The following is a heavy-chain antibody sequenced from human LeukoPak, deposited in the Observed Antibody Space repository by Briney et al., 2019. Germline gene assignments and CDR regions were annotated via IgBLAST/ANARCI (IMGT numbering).Heavy chain of an antibody. CDR2: IYYSGGT. V-gene: IGHV4-59*08. Sequence: AETLCLTCTVSGGSISSYYWSWIRQPPGKGLEWIGYIYYSGGTNYNPSLKSRVTISVDTSKNQFSLKLSSVTAADTAVYYCARLGEISSRYNWFDPWGEGTPVPPPS. CDR3: ARLGEISSRYNWFDP. D-gene: IGHD6-13*01. CDR1: GGSISSYY. J-gene: IGHJ5*02.